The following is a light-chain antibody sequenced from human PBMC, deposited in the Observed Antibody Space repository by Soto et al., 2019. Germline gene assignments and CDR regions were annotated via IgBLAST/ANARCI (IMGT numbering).Light chain of an antibody. CDR2: EVS. V-gene: IGLV2-14*01. CDR1: SSDVGTYNY. J-gene: IGLJ3*02. CDR3: SSYSTSSTLLM. Sequence: QSALTQPASVSGSPGQSITISCTGTSSDVGTYNYVSWYQQHPGKAPKLIIYEVSNRPSGVSNRFSGSKSANTASLTISGLQAEDEGDYYCSSYSTSSTLLMFGGGTNLTVL.